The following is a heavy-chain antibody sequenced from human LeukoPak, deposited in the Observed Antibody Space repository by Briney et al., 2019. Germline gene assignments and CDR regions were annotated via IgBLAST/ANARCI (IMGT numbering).Heavy chain of an antibody. V-gene: IGHV3-23*01. CDR3: AKDRTVGASYRYFDL. Sequence: GGSLRLSCAASGVTLSTYAMSWARQAPGNGLEWVSGISSSGSGDNTYYADSVKGRFTISRDSSKNTLFLHMNTLRAEDTAIYYCAKDRTVGASYRYFDLWGRGTLATVSS. CDR2: ISSSGSGDNT. CDR1: GVTLSTYA. D-gene: IGHD1-26*01. J-gene: IGHJ2*01.